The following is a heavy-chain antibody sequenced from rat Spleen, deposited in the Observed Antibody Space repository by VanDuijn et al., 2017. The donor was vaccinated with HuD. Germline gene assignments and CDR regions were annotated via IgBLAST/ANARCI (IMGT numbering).Heavy chain of an antibody. J-gene: IGHJ2*01. V-gene: IGHV5-20*01. CDR1: GFTFSSFP. D-gene: IGHD1-4*01. CDR3: TTEPGYNSYFAY. Sequence: EVQLVESGGGLVQPGRSLKLSCAASGFTFSSFPMAWVRQAPTKGLEWVASISFDGGDTYYRDSVKGRFTISRDNSKSSLHLQMDSLRSEDTATYYCTTEPGYNSYFAYWGQGVMVTVSS. CDR2: ISFDGGDT.